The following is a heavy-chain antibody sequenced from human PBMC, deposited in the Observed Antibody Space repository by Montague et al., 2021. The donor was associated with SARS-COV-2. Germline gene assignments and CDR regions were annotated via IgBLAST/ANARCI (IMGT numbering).Heavy chain of an antibody. V-gene: IGHV3-7*01. CDR3: ATDSFSGYFD. CDR1: GIIFTHSW. D-gene: IGHD3-22*01. J-gene: IGHJ4*02. CDR2: IKPDGTDK. Sequence: SLRLSCAASGIIFTHSWMSWVRQAPGKGLEWVANIKPDGTDKYYVDSVKGRFTISRDNAKKSLYLQMNSLTAEDTAVYYCATDSFSGYFDWGQGTLVTVSS.